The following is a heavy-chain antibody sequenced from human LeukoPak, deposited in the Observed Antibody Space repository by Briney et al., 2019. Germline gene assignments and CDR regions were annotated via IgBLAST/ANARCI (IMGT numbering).Heavy chain of an antibody. V-gene: IGHV3-23*01. J-gene: IGHJ5*02. CDR1: GFNFANHA. D-gene: IGHD2-15*01. Sequence: GGSLRLSCAASGFNFANHAMSWVRQTPGKGLEWVSAISGGGDITYYADSVTGRFTISRDNSKDTLFLQMNSLRAEDTAVYFCVRDYCSGGSCYESKWFDPWGQGTLVTVSS. CDR2: ISGGGDIT. CDR3: VRDYCSGGSCYESKWFDP.